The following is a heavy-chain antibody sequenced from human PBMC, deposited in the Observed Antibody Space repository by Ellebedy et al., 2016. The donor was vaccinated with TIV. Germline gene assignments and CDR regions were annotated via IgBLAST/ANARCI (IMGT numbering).Heavy chain of an antibody. CDR1: GFTFNTYS. J-gene: IGHJ4*02. V-gene: IGHV3-21*04. CDR3: ARLGVIAAAGASDY. D-gene: IGHD6-13*01. Sequence: GESLKISCAASGFTFNTYSMNWVRQAPGKGPEWVSYISYSGDLMYYADSVKGRFTTSRDNAGNSLYLQMNSLRAEDTAVYYCARLGVIAAAGASDYWGQGTLVIVSS. CDR2: ISYSGDLM.